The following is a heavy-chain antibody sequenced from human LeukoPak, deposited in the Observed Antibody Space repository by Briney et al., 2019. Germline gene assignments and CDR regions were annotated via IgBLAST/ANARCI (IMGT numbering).Heavy chain of an antibody. CDR2: IQEDGNGK. D-gene: IGHD3-3*01. J-gene: IGHJ4*02. CDR1: GFTFSNYW. CDR3: ARSSPAIGVGL. V-gene: IGHV3-7*03. Sequence: QTGGSLRLSCAASGFTFSNYWISWVRQAAGKGLEWVANIQEDGNGKYYVDSVRGRFTISRDNAKNSLYLQMSSLRVEDTAVYYCARSSPAIGVGLWGQGTLVTVSS.